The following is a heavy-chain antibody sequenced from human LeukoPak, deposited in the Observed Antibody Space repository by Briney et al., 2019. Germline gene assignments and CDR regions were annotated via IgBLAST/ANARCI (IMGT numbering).Heavy chain of an antibody. Sequence: PSETLCLTCTVSGGSTSSYYWSWIRQPPGKGLEWIGFIYDSGSTYYNPPLKSRVTISVDTSKSQFSLNLSSVTAADTAMYYCALYSSSSDYWGQGTLVTVSS. J-gene: IGHJ4*02. CDR1: GGSTSSYY. CDR2: IYDSGST. CDR3: ALYSSSSDY. D-gene: IGHD6-6*01. V-gene: IGHV4-59*01.